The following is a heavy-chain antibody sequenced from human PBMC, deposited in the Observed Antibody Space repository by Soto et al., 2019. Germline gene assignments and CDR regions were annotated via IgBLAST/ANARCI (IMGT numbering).Heavy chain of an antibody. CDR3: ARHGCFTMVRGVRTAFDI. V-gene: IGHV4-34*01. J-gene: IGHJ3*02. CDR2: INHSGST. Sequence: TSETLSLTCAVYGGSFSGYYWSWIRQPPGKGLEWIGEINHSGSTNYNPSLKSRVTISVDTSKNQFSLKLSSVTAADTAVYYCARHGCFTMVRGVRTAFDIWGQGKMVTVSS. D-gene: IGHD3-10*01. CDR1: GGSFSGYY.